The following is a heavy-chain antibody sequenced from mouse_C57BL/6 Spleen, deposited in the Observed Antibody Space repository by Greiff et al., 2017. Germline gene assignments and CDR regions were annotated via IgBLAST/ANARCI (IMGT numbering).Heavy chain of an antibody. J-gene: IGHJ2*01. CDR2: IYPENGDT. V-gene: IGHV14-4*01. D-gene: IGHD2-1*01. CDR3: TTKGNYYSFDY. CDR1: GFNIKDDY. Sequence: VQLKESGAELVRPGASVKLSCTASGFNIKDDYMHWVKQRPEQGLEWIGWIYPENGDTEYASKFQGKATITADTSSNTAYLQLSSLTSKDTAVYYCTTKGNYYSFDYWGQGTTLTVSS.